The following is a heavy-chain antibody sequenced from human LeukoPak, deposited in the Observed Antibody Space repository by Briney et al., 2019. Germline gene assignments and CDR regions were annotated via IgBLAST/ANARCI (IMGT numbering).Heavy chain of an antibody. J-gene: IGHJ5*02. V-gene: IGHV3-7*01. Sequence: GGSLRLSCAGSGFTLSGYWMTWVRRAPGKGLEWVANIKYDGSEKQYVDSVKGRFTISRDNAKNSPYLQMNSLRVEDMAVYYCARGLGWLDPWGQGTLVTVSS. CDR3: ARGLGWLDP. CDR1: GFTLSGYW. CDR2: IKYDGSEK.